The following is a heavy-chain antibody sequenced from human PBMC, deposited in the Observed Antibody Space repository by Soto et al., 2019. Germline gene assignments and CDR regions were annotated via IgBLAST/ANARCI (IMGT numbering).Heavy chain of an antibody. J-gene: IGHJ4*02. D-gene: IGHD3-22*01. V-gene: IGHV3-23*01. CDR1: GFTFSSYA. CDR3: AKNAETYYYDSSGYWYFDY. CDR2: ISGSGGST. Sequence: TGGSLRLSCAASGFTFSSYAMSWVRQAPGKGLEWVSAISGSGGSTYYADSVKGRFTISRDNSKNTLYLQMNSLRAEDTAVYYCAKNAETYYYDSSGYWYFDYWGQGTLVTVSS.